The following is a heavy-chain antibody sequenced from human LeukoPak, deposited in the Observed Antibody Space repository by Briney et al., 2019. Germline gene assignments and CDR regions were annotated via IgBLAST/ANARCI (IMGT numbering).Heavy chain of an antibody. D-gene: IGHD3-10*01. V-gene: IGHV3-7*01. Sequence: GGFLRLSCATSGFTFSSFWMSWVRQAPGKGLEWVANIKKDGSEKYYLDSVKGRFTISRDNAKNSAYLQMNSLRVEDTAVYYCVRDAWFGESRAGGQGTLVTVSS. CDR1: GFTFSSFW. CDR3: VRDAWFGESRA. J-gene: IGHJ4*02. CDR2: IKKDGSEK.